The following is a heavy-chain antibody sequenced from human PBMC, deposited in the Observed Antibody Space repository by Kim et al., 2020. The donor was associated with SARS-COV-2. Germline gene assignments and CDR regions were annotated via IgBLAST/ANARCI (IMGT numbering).Heavy chain of an antibody. J-gene: IGHJ4*02. D-gene: IGHD3-10*01. V-gene: IGHV3-48*02. Sequence: VKGRFTISRDNAKNSLYLQMNSLRDEDTAVYYCAPSAGVYYYGSGSAIPYWGQGTLVTVSS. CDR3: APSAGVYYYGSGSAIPY.